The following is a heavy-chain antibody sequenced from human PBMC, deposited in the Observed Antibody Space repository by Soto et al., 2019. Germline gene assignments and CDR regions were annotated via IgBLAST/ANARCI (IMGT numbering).Heavy chain of an antibody. V-gene: IGHV3-21*01. Sequence: GGSLRLSCAASGFTFSSYSMNWVRQAPGKGLEWVSSISSSSSYIYYADSVKGRFTISRDNAKNSLYLQMNSLRAEDTAVYCCARVLVEITSHLDYWGQGTLVTVSS. CDR1: GFTFSSYS. D-gene: IGHD1-20*01. CDR2: ISSSSSYI. CDR3: ARVLVEITSHLDY. J-gene: IGHJ4*02.